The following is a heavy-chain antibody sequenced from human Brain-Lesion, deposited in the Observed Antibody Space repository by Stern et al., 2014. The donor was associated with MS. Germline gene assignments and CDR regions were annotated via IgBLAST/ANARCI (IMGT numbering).Heavy chain of an antibody. CDR3: TRDRLDYGYSYFDY. CDR1: GFSFGDYA. V-gene: IGHV3-49*03. J-gene: IGHJ4*02. Sequence: EVQPVQSGGGLIEPGRSLRLSCTASGFSFGDYAINWIRQAPGKGLEWVGFISSKVYGGAAEYAASVKGRFTISRDDSKSIAYLQVNGLKTEDTAVYYCTRDRLDYGYSYFDYWGQGTLVTVSS. D-gene: IGHD4-17*01. CDR2: ISSKVYGGAA.